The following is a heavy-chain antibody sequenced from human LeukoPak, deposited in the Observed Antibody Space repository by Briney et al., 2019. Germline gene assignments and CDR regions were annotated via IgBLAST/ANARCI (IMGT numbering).Heavy chain of an antibody. CDR1: GFTFSSYG. Sequence: GSLRLSCAASGFTFSSYGMHWVRQAPGKGLEWVAFIHYDGNNKYYADSVKGRFTISRDNFKKTLYLQMNSLRAEDTAVYYCAKDLGAYSGYDLGSDYWGQGTLVTVSS. J-gene: IGHJ4*02. CDR3: AKDLGAYSGYDLGSDY. V-gene: IGHV3-30*02. D-gene: IGHD5-12*01. CDR2: IHYDGNNK.